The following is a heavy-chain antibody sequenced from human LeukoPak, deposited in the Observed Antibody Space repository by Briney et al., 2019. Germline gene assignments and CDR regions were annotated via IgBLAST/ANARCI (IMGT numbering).Heavy chain of an antibody. J-gene: IGHJ4*02. CDR2: IRYDGSNK. Sequence: GGSLRLSCAASGFTFSSYGMHWVRQAPGKGLEWVAFIRYDGSNKYYADSVKGRFTISRDNSKNTLYLQMNSLRAEDTAVYYCAKDQLLAVGATDYWGQRALVTVSS. CDR3: AKDQLLAVGATDY. CDR1: GFTFSSYG. V-gene: IGHV3-30*02. D-gene: IGHD1-26*01.